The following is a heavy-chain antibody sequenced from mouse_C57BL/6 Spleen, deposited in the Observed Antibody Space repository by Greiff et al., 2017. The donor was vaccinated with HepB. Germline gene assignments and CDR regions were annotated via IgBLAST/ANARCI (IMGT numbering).Heavy chain of an antibody. Sequence: QVQLQQSGPELVKPGASVKISCKASGYAFSSSWMNWVKQRPGKGLEWIGRIYPGDGDTNYNGKFKGKATLTADKSSSTAYMQISSLTSEDSAVYFCARNDGSSPLDYWGQGTTLTVSS. CDR1: GYAFSSSW. V-gene: IGHV1-82*01. CDR3: ARNDGSSPLDY. CDR2: IYPGDGDT. D-gene: IGHD1-1*01. J-gene: IGHJ2*01.